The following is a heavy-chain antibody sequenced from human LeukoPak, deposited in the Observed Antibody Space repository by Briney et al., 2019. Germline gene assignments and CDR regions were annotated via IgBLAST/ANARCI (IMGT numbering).Heavy chain of an antibody. V-gene: IGHV1-46*01. J-gene: IGHJ6*02. D-gene: IGHD2-15*01. Sequence: ASVKVSCKASGYTFTSYYMHWVRQAPGQGLEWMGIINPSGGSTSYAQKFQSRVTMTRDTSTSTVYMELSSLRSEDTAVYYCARDTFVVVAATNYYYYGMDVWGQGTTVTVSS. CDR3: ARDTFVVVAATNYYYYGMDV. CDR2: INPSGGST. CDR1: GYTFTSYY.